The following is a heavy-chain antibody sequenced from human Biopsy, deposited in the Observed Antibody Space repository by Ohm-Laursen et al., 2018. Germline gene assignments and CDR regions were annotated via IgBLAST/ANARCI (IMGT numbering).Heavy chain of an antibody. CDR2: INPSGGDT. D-gene: IGHD5-24*01. J-gene: IGHJ4*02. Sequence: ASVKVSCKLSGYTFTNYYMHWVRQAPGQGLEWMGIINPSGGDTTYAQNFQGRLIMTRDMSTSTVYMELSSLTSEDTAVYSCARTDDFNFDFDYWGQGTLVTVSS. CDR3: ARTDDFNFDFDY. V-gene: IGHV1-46*01. CDR1: GYTFTNYY.